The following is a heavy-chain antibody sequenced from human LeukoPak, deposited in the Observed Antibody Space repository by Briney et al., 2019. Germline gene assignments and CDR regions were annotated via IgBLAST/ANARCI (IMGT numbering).Heavy chain of an antibody. CDR2: MNPNTGNT. V-gene: IGHV1-8*02. Sequence: ASVKVSCKASGYTFSSYGISWVRQAPGQELEWMGWMNPNTGNTGYAQKFQGRVTMTRNTSISTVYMELSSLRSDDTAMYYCARDTTSTGSNSDAFENWGQGTMVTVSS. J-gene: IGHJ3*02. D-gene: IGHD3-10*01. CDR3: ARDTTSTGSNSDAFEN. CDR1: GYTFSSYG.